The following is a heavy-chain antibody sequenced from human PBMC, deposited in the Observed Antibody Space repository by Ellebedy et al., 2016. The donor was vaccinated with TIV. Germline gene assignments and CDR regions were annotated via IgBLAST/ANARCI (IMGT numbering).Heavy chain of an antibody. D-gene: IGHD4-23*01. CDR2: IYYTGST. Sequence: MPSETLSLTCTVSGGSMSRSSYYWGWIRQPPGKGLEWIGNIYYTGSTYYNPSLKSRVTISADTSKSQFSVRLSSVTAADTAVYYCARRGTVVAPGWYFDLWGRGSLVIVSS. CDR1: GGSMSRSSYY. V-gene: IGHV4-39*01. CDR3: ARRGTVVAPGWYFDL. J-gene: IGHJ2*01.